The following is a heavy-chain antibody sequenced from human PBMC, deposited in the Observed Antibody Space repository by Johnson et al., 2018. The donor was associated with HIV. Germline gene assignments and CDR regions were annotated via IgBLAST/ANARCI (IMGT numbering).Heavy chain of an antibody. CDR2: ISYDGSNK. CDR1: GFNFSSYA. V-gene: IGHV3-30-3*01. D-gene: IGHD3-10*01. CDR3: ASTGSGSDDAFDI. J-gene: IGHJ3*02. Sequence: QVQLVESGGGVVQPGRSLRLSCAASGFNFSSYAMHWVRQAPGKGLEWVAVISYDGSNKYYADSVKGRFTISRDNSKNTLYLQMNSLRAEDTAVYYCASTGSGSDDAFDIWGQGTMVTVSS.